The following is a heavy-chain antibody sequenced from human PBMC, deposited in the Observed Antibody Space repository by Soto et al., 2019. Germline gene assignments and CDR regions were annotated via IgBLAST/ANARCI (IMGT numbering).Heavy chain of an antibody. CDR1: GFTFSSYG. Sequence: QVQLVESGGGVVQPGRSLRLSCAASGFTFSSYGMHWVRQAPGKGLEWVAVISHDGSNKYFADSVKGRFTISRDNSQNTLYLQMNSLRAEDTAVYYCANHLLAVAGYFHGMDVWGQGTTVTVSS. J-gene: IGHJ6*02. V-gene: IGHV3-30*18. CDR3: ANHLLAVAGYFHGMDV. D-gene: IGHD6-19*01. CDR2: ISHDGSNK.